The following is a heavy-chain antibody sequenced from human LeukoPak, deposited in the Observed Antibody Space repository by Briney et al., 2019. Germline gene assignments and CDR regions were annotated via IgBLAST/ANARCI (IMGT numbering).Heavy chain of an antibody. CDR1: GFTFNYCA. CDR3: ARVPTNSYGFGQ. D-gene: IGHD5-18*01. J-gene: IGHJ4*02. CDR2: INEDGTSA. V-gene: IGHV3-74*01. Sequence: GSLRLSCAASGFTFNYCAMTWVRQAPGKGLVWVAHINEDGTSASHADSVKGLFTISRDNAKNTLYLLMNSLTVEDAAVYYCARVPTNSYGFGQWGQGSLVTVSS.